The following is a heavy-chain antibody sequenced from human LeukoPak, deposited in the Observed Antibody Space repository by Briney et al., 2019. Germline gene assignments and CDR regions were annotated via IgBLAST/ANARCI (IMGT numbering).Heavy chain of an antibody. Sequence: GGSLRLSCVASEFDFFSYGMQWVRQAPGKGLEWVSGIGNRGTSTFYTDSVKGRFTISRDNSKNTLYLQMNSLRAEDAAVYYCAKVSLAGYNSGAHFDYWGQGTLVTVSS. CDR2: IGNRGTST. D-gene: IGHD6-19*01. CDR1: EFDFFSYG. V-gene: IGHV3-23*01. J-gene: IGHJ4*02. CDR3: AKVSLAGYNSGAHFDY.